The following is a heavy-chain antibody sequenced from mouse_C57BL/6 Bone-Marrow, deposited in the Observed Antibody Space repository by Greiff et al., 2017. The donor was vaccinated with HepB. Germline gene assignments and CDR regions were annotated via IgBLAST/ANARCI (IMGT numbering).Heavy chain of an antibody. CDR1: GFTFSSYG. J-gene: IGHJ2*01. Sequence: EVQVVESGGDLVKPGGSLKLSCAASGFTFSSYGMSWVRQTPDKRLEWVATISSGGSYTYYPDSVKGRFTISRDNAKNTLYLQMSSLKSEDTAMYYCASITTVLDYWGQGTTLTVSS. V-gene: IGHV5-6*01. D-gene: IGHD1-1*01. CDR2: ISSGGSYT. CDR3: ASITTVLDY.